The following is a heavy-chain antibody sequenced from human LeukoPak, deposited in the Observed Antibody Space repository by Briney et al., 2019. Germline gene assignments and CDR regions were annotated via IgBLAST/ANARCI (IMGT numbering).Heavy chain of an antibody. CDR1: GFTFSRHS. V-gene: IGHV3-21*01. Sequence: GGSLRLSCAASGFTFSRHSMNWVRQAPGRGLEWVSSISGSSSYIYYADSLKGRFTISRDNAKNSLYLQMNSLRAEDTAVYYCARAPTVTRPIDYWGQGTLVTVSS. CDR3: ARAPTVTRPIDY. D-gene: IGHD4-11*01. J-gene: IGHJ4*02. CDR2: ISGSSSYI.